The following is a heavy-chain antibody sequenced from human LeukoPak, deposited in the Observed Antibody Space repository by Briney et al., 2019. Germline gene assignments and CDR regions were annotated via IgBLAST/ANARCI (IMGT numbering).Heavy chain of an antibody. V-gene: IGHV3-13*01. CDR1: GFTFSNYD. J-gene: IGHJ4*02. Sequence: PGGSLRLSCAASGFTFSNYDMHWVRQAAGKGLEWVSGIGTAGDTYYPASVKGRFTISRENAKNSLYLQMNSLSAGDTAMYYCASSPAYSSSWYAIDNWGQGTLVTVSS. CDR3: ASSPAYSSSWYAIDN. D-gene: IGHD6-13*01. CDR2: IGTAGDT.